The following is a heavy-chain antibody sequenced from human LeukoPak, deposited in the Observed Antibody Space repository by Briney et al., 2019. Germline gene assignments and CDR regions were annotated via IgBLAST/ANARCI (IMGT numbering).Heavy chain of an antibody. D-gene: IGHD6-6*01. CDR1: GYSISSGYY. Sequence: PSETLSLTCTVSGYSISSGYYWGWIRPPPGKGLEWIGSIYHSGSTYYNPSVKRRVTISGDTSKNQFSLKLSSVTAADTAVYYCASTRPCWGQGTLVTVSS. J-gene: IGHJ4*02. V-gene: IGHV4-38-2*02. CDR3: ASTRPC. CDR2: IYHSGST.